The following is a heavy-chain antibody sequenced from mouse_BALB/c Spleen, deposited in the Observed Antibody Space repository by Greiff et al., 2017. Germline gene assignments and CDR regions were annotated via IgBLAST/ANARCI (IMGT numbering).Heavy chain of an antibody. V-gene: IGHV1S81*02. Sequence: QVQLQQPGAELVKPGASVKLSCKASGFTFTSYWMPWVQQRPGQGLEWIGEINPSNGRTNYNEKFKSKATLTVDKSSSTAYMQLSSLTSEDSAVYCYARWFYYAMDYWGQGTSVTVSS. D-gene: IGHD2-2*01. CDR2: INPSNGRT. CDR1: GFTFTSYW. CDR3: ARWFYYAMDY. J-gene: IGHJ4*01.